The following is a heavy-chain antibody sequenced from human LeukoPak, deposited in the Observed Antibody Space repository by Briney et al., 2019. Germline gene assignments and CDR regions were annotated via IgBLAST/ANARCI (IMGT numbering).Heavy chain of an antibody. CDR1: GFTFSSYS. D-gene: IGHD2-2*01. Sequence: GGSLRLSCAASGFTFSSYSMNWVRQAPGKGLEWVSSISSSSSYIYYADSVKGRFTISRDNAKNSLYLQMNSLRAEDTAVYYCARDSLIVGPAALFDYWGQGTLVTVSS. CDR2: ISSSSSYI. J-gene: IGHJ4*02. CDR3: ARDSLIVGPAALFDY. V-gene: IGHV3-21*01.